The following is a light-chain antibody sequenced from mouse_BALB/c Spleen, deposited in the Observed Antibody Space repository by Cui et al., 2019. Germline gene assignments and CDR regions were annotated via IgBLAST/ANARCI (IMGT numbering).Light chain of an antibody. V-gene: IGKV4-72*01. CDR1: SSVSY. J-gene: IGKJ5*01. CDR2: ATS. CDR3: QQWSSNPLT. Sequence: QIVLSQSLAILSASPGEKVTMTCRVSSSVSYMHWYQQKPGSSPKPWIYATSNLASGVPARFIGSGSGTSYSLTISRVEAEDAATYYCQQWSSNPLTFGAGTKLELK.